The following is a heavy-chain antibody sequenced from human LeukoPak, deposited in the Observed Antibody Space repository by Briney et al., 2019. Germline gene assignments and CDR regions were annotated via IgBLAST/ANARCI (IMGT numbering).Heavy chain of an antibody. CDR2: INHSGST. Sequence: SETLSLTCAVYGGSFSGYYWSWIRQPPGKGLEWIGEINHSGSTNYNPSLKSRVTISVDTSKNQFSLKLSSVTAADTAVYYCARGGIFMWQLVRVLNPWGQGTLVTVSS. D-gene: IGHD6-6*01. V-gene: IGHV4-34*01. CDR3: ARGGIFMWQLVRVLNP. J-gene: IGHJ5*02. CDR1: GGSFSGYY.